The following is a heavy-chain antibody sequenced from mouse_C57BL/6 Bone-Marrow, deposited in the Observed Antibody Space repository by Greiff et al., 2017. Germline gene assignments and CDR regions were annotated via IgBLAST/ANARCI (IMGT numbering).Heavy chain of an antibody. CDR1: GFTFTDYY. J-gene: IGHJ4*01. CDR3: ASPSDYYAMDY. D-gene: IGHD3-1*01. V-gene: IGHV7-3*01. CDR2: IRNKANGYTT. Sequence: EVQRVESGGGLVQPGGSLSLSCAASGFTFTDYYMSWVRQPPGKALEWLGFIRNKANGYTTEYSASVKGRFTISRDNSQSILYLQMNALRAEDSATYYCASPSDYYAMDYWGQGTSVTVSS.